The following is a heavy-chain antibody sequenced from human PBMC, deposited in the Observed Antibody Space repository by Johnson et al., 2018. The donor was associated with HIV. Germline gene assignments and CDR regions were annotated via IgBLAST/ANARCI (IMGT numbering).Heavy chain of an antibody. V-gene: IGHV3-11*04. Sequence: QMQLVESGGGLVTPGGSVKLSCQGSGFTFSDYYMTWIRQAPGKGLEWVSYIRTDGSSTYYADAVKGRFTFVRDNAKNSVYLQMTSLRVEDTAVYYCARGGGSDWYNAFELWGRGTMVTVSS. D-gene: IGHD6-19*01. CDR3: ARGGGSDWYNAFEL. CDR2: IRTDGSST. J-gene: IGHJ3*01. CDR1: GFTFSDYY.